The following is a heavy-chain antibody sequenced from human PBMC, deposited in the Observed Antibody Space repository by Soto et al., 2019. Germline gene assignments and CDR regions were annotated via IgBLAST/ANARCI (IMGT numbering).Heavy chain of an antibody. CDR2: ISAYNGNT. D-gene: IGHD3-22*01. CDR1: GYTFTSYG. J-gene: IGHJ3*02. Sequence: ASVKVSCKASGYTFTSYGISWVRQAPGQGLEWMGWISAYNGNTNYAQKLQGRVTMTTDTSTSTAYMELGSLRSGDTAVYYCASHDYYDSSGYYYVGAFDIWGQGTMVTVSS. V-gene: IGHV1-18*01. CDR3: ASHDYYDSSGYYYVGAFDI.